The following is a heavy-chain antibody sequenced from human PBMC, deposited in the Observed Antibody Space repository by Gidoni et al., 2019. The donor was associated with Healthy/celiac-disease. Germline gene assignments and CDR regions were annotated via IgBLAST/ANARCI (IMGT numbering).Heavy chain of an antibody. Sequence: QVTLKESGPVLVKPTETLTLTCTVSGFSLSNARMGVSWIRQPPGKALEWLAHIFSNDEKSYSTSLKSRLTISKDTSKSQVVLTMTNMDPVDTATYYCARIIEQLVPNWYFDLWGRGTLVTVSS. CDR3: ARIIEQLVPNWYFDL. V-gene: IGHV2-26*01. CDR1: GFSLSNARMG. CDR2: IFSNDEK. D-gene: IGHD6-6*01. J-gene: IGHJ2*01.